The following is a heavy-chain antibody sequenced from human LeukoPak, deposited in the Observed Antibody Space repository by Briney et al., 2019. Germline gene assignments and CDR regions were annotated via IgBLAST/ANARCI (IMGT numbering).Heavy chain of an antibody. J-gene: IGHJ4*02. CDR3: ARGVYAILGGIAAAGTIDY. CDR2: INPSGGST. CDR1: GYTFTSYY. Sequence: ASVKVSCKASGYTFTSYYMHWVRQAPGQGLEWMGIINPSGGSTNYAQKFQGRVTMTRDTSISTAYMELSRLRSDDTAVYYCARGVYAILGGIAAAGTIDYWGQGTLVTVSS. D-gene: IGHD6-13*01. V-gene: IGHV1-2*02.